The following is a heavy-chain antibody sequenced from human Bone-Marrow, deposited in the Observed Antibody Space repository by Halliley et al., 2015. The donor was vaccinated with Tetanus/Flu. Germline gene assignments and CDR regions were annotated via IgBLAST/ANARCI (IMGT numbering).Heavy chain of an antibody. CDR2: DGTGK. Sequence: PGKGLEWVAYDGTGKYHVDSVKGRFTISRDMSENMVYLEMNSLRVEDTAVYYCARDGISGIDFWGQGTLVTVSS. V-gene: IGHV3-33*01. D-gene: IGHD6-25*01. CDR3: ARDGISGIDF. J-gene: IGHJ4*02.